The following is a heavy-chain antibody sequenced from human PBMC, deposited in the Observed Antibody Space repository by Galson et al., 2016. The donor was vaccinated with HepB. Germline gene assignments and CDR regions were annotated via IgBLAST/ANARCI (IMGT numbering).Heavy chain of an antibody. Sequence: SETLSLTCGVSGGSISSSKWWSWVRQPPGKGLEWIGEIFHSGSTNYNPSLKSRVTISLDKPKNQFSLKLSSVPAAETAVYYCARENYYGMDVWGQGSTVTVSS. CDR3: ARENYYGMDV. V-gene: IGHV4/OR15-8*01. J-gene: IGHJ6*02. CDR1: GGSISSSKW. CDR2: IFHSGST.